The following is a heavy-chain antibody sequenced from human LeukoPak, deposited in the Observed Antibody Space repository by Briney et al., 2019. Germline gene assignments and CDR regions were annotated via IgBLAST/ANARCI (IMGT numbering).Heavy chain of an antibody. CDR3: ARHFPYSSSWYNWFDP. J-gene: IGHJ5*02. D-gene: IGHD6-13*01. V-gene: IGHV5-10-1*01. CDR1: GYSFTSYW. CDR2: IDPSDSYT. Sequence: GESLKISCKGSGYSFTSYWISWVRQMPGKGLEWMGRIDPSDSYTNYSPSFQGHVTISADKSISTAYLQWSSLKASDTAMYYCARHFPYSSSWYNWFDPWGQGTLVTVSS.